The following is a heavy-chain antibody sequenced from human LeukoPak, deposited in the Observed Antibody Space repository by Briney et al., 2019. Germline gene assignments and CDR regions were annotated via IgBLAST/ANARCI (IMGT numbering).Heavy chain of an antibody. CDR1: GYTFTSYD. CDR2: MNPNSGNT. J-gene: IGHJ4*02. V-gene: IGHV1-8*03. CDR3: ARGGTSLMDFDY. D-gene: IGHD2-2*01. Sequence: ASVKVSCKASGYTFTSYDINWVRQATGQGLEWVGWMNPNSGNTGYAQKFQGRVTITRNTSISTAYMELSSLRSEDTAVYYCARGGTSLMDFDYWGQGTLVTVSS.